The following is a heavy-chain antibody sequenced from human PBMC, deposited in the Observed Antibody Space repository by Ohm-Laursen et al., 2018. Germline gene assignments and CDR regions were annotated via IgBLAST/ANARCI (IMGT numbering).Heavy chain of an antibody. J-gene: IGHJ3*02. V-gene: IGHV3-7*01. CDR1: GFTFSSYE. D-gene: IGHD1-26*01. CDR3: FSGPSWEI. Sequence: SLRLSCTASGFTFSSYEMNWVRQAPGKGLEWVANIEQDGSEKYYVDSVTGRFTISRDNAKNSLYLQMNSLRAEDTAVYYCFSGPSWEIWGQGTVVTVSS. CDR2: IEQDGSEK.